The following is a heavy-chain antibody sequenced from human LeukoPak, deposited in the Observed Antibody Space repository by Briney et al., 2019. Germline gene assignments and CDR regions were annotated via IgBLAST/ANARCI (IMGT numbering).Heavy chain of an antibody. CDR1: GYTFSSYA. CDR2: ISGSGGST. J-gene: IGHJ2*01. CDR3: AKLDYGDYGYFDL. Sequence: GGSLRLSCAGSGYTFSSYAMSWVRQAPGKGLEWVSAISGSGGSTYYADSVKGRFTISRDNSKNTLYLQMNSLRAEDTAVYYCAKLDYGDYGYFDLWGRGTLVTVSS. V-gene: IGHV3-23*01. D-gene: IGHD4-17*01.